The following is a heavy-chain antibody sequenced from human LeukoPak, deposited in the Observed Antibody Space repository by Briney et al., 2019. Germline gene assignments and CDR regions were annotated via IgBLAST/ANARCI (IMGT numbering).Heavy chain of an antibody. CDR1: GFTFTSSA. Sequence: SVKVSCKASGFTFTSSAVQWVRQARGQRLEWIGWIVVGSGNTNYAQKFQERVTITRDMSTSTVYMELSSLRSEDTAVYYCAAEGRPTVVTFRKGAVDLWGQGTMVSVSS. J-gene: IGHJ3*01. CDR3: AAEGRPTVVTFRKGAVDL. D-gene: IGHD4-23*01. V-gene: IGHV1-58*01. CDR2: IVVGSGNT.